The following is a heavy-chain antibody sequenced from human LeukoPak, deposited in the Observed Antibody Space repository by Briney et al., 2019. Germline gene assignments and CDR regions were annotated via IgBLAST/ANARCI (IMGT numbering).Heavy chain of an antibody. CDR3: ATEVVY. V-gene: IGHV3-23*01. Sequence: GGSLRLSRVASGFNSSAYVMSWFRQAPGKGLEWVSSISGSGRSLYYADSIKGRFNISRDNSKNILYLQMDRLRAEDTAIYYCATEVVYWGQGALVTVSS. J-gene: IGHJ4*02. CDR2: ISGSGRSL. CDR1: GFNSSAYV.